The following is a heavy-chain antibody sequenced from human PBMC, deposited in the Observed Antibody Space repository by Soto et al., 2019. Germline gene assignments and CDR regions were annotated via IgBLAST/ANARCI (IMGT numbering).Heavy chain of an antibody. V-gene: IGHV4-34*01. CDR3: VRDGTKTLRDWFDP. CDR2: INHSGGT. J-gene: IGHJ5*02. CDR1: GGSIGGYT. Sequence: PSETLSLTCSVYGGSIGGYTWTWIRQAPGKGLEWIGEINHSGGTNYNSSLKSRVIISVDTTKNQFSLIVYSVTAADTAVYYCVRDGTKTLRDWFDPWGQGISVTVSS. D-gene: IGHD3-16*01.